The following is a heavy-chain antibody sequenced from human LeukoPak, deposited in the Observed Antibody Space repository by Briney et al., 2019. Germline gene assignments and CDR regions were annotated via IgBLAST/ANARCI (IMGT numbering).Heavy chain of an antibody. V-gene: IGHV3-15*01. J-gene: IGHJ3*02. CDR1: GFTFSNAW. CDR2: IKSKTDGGTT. CDR3: AKERGSSDAFDI. D-gene: IGHD3-10*01. Sequence: GGSLRLSCAASGFTFSNAWMSWVRQAPGKGLEWVGRIKSKTDGGTTDYAAPVKGRFTISRDDSKNTLYLQMNSLKTEDTAVYYCAKERGSSDAFDIWGQGTMVTVSS.